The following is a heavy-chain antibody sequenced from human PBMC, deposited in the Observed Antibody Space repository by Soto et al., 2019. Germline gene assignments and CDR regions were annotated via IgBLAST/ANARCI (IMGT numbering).Heavy chain of an antibody. CDR3: ARGLYRDYIWGSYRPDAFDI. J-gene: IGHJ3*02. CDR1: GGSISSHY. D-gene: IGHD3-16*02. Sequence: SETLSLTCTVSGGSISSHYWSWIRQPPGKGLEWIGYIYYSGSTNYNPSLKSRVTISVDTSKNQFSLKLSSVTAADTAMYYCARGLYRDYIWGSYRPDAFDIWGQGTMVTVSS. V-gene: IGHV4-59*11. CDR2: IYYSGST.